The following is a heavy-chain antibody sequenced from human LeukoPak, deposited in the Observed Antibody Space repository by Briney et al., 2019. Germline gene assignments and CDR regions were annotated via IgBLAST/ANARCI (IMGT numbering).Heavy chain of an antibody. J-gene: IGHJ4*02. CDR3: ARDQGEVGATGFDY. CDR2: ISSSSSYI. V-gene: IGHV3-21*01. D-gene: IGHD1-26*01. CDR1: GFTFSSYS. Sequence: GGSLRLSCAASGFTFSSYSMNWVRQAPGKGLEWVSSISSSSSYIYYADSVKGRFTISRDNAKNSLYLQMNSLRAEDTAVYYCARDQGEVGATGFDYWGQGTLVTVSS.